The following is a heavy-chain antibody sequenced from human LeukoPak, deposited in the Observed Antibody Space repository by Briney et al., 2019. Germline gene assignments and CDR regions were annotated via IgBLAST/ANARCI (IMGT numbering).Heavy chain of an antibody. CDR1: GGSISSYY. V-gene: IGHV4-59*01. Sequence: SETLSLTCTVSGGSISSYYWSWIRQPPGKGLEWIGYIYYSGSTNYNPSLKSRVTISVDTSKNQFSLKLSSVAAADTAVYYCARDSPPLEVYYDYVWGSYRYTHGMDVWGQGTTVTVSS. D-gene: IGHD3-16*02. CDR3: ARDSPPLEVYYDYVWGSYRYTHGMDV. CDR2: IYYSGST. J-gene: IGHJ6*02.